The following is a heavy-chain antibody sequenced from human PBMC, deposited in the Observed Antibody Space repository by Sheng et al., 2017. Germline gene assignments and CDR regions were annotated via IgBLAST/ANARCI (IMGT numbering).Heavy chain of an antibody. J-gene: IGHJ5*02. CDR1: GFTFDDYA. D-gene: IGHD2-15*01. CDR3: ASGSRSWCSGGSCYDNWFDP. V-gene: IGHV3-9*01. CDR2: ISWNSGSI. Sequence: ESGGGLVQPGRSLRLSCAASGFTFDDYAMHWVRQAPGKGLEWVSGISWNSGSIGYADSVKGRFTISRDNAKNSLYLQMNSLRAEDTALYYCASGSRSWCSGGSCYDNWFDPWGQGTLVTVSS.